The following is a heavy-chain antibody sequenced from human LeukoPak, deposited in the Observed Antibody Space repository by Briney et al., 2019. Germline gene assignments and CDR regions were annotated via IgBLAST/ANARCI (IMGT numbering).Heavy chain of an antibody. Sequence: PSETLSLTCTVSGGSVSSAGYYWSWIRQPPGKGLEWIGYIYYSGSTNYNPSLRSRVTISLDTSKIQFSLKLSSVTAADTAIYFCARDSNYHVSGSISFDYWGQGTLVTVSS. D-gene: IGHD3-10*01. J-gene: IGHJ4*02. CDR3: ARDSNYHVSGSISFDY. CDR2: IYYSGST. V-gene: IGHV4-61*08. CDR1: GGSVSSAGYY.